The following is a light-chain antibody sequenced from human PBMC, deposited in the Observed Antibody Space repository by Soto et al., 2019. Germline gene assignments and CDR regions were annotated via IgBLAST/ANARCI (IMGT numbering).Light chain of an antibody. CDR3: QRYRSSPRT. CDR1: QSVSSSY. J-gene: IGKJ1*01. Sequence: EIVLTQSPGTLSLSPGERATLYCRATQSVSSSYVAWYQQKPGQAPRLLIFGASTTPTGIPDTFSGSASGTDFTRTISRLEAEDFALYFCQRYRSSPRTFGEGTKVDIK. CDR2: GAS. V-gene: IGKV3-20*01.